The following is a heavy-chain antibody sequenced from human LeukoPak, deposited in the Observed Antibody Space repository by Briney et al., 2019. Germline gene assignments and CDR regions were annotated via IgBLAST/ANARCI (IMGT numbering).Heavy chain of an antibody. J-gene: IGHJ6*03. CDR2: IYYSGST. D-gene: IGHD1-14*01. Sequence: PSETLSLTCAVYGGSFSGYYWSWIRQPPGKGLEWIGSIYYSGSTYYNPSLKSRVTISVDTSKNQFSLKLSSVTAADTAVYYCARHFGSPTPYYYYYYYMDVWGKGTTVTISS. CDR3: ARHFGSPTPYYYYYYYMDV. V-gene: IGHV4-34*01. CDR1: GGSFSGYY.